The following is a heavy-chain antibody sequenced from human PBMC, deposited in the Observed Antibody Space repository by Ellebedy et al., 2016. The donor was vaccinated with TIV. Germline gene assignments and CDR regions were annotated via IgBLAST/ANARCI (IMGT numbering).Heavy chain of an antibody. Sequence: GGSLRLSXAASGFTFSSYWMHWVRQAPGKGLVWVSRINSDGSRTTYADSVKGRFTISRDNAKNTLYLQMNSLRAEETAVYYCARETPEGYSSGWFDPWGQGTLVTVSS. J-gene: IGHJ5*02. V-gene: IGHV3-74*01. D-gene: IGHD6-19*01. CDR2: INSDGSRT. CDR3: ARETPEGYSSGWFDP. CDR1: GFTFSSYW.